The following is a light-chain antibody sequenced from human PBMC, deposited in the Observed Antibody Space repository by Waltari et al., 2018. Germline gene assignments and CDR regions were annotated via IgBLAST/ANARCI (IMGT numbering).Light chain of an antibody. V-gene: IGKV1-39*01. J-gene: IGKJ2*01. CDR3: QHTFETPYS. CDR2: ATS. CDR1: DNIGSY. Sequence: DIQMTQSPSSLSASIGDRVTITCRTSDNIGSYLNWYQQRTGEAPKLLIYATSTLQTEVPSRFSGSGSRTDFTLTISSLQPEDFATYYCQHTFETPYSFGQGTKLESK.